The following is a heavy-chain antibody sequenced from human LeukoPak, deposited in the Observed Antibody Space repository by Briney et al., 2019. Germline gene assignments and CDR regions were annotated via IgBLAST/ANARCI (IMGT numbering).Heavy chain of an antibody. D-gene: IGHD1-26*01. V-gene: IGHV3-9*01. CDR2: ISWNSGSI. Sequence: GGSLRLSCAASGFTFSDYYMSWIRQAPGKGLEWVSGISWNSGSIGYADSVKGRFTISRDNAKNSLYLQMNSLRAEDTALYYCAKDQNSGSYQYFDYWGQGTLVTVSS. CDR3: AKDQNSGSYQYFDY. J-gene: IGHJ4*02. CDR1: GFTFSDYY.